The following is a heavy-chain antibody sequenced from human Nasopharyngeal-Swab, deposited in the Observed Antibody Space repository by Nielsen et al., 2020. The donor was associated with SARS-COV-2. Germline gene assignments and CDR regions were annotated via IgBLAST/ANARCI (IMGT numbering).Heavy chain of an antibody. D-gene: IGHD6-19*01. V-gene: IGHV6-1*01. CDR3: ARGTYSSGWYTNNFYYGMDV. CDR1: GDSVSSNSAA. CDR2: TYYRSKWYS. Sequence: SQTLSLTCAISGDSVSSNSAAWNWIRQSPSSGLEWLGRTYYRSKWYSDYPVSVKSRITINPDTSKNQFSLQLNSVTPEDTAVYYCARGTYSSGWYTNNFYYGMDVWGQGTTVTVSS. J-gene: IGHJ6*02.